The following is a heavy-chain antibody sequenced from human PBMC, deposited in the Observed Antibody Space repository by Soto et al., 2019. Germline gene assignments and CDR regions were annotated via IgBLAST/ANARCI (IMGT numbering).Heavy chain of an antibody. CDR3: AKDRALENQTPYGMDV. Sequence: EMQLLESGGGLGQPGVSLRLSCVASPITVYNFAAMSWVRQTPERGLEWVSTISGRGYHRYYADSVKGRFTISRDNSKNRLYLQMDGLRVDDTAVYYCAKDRALENQTPYGMDVWGQGTTVTV. V-gene: IGHV3-23*01. J-gene: IGHJ6*02. D-gene: IGHD2-2*01. CDR2: ISGRGYHR. CDR1: PITVYNFAA.